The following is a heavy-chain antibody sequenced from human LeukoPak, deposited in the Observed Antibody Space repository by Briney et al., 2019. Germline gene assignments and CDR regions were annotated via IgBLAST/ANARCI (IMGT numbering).Heavy chain of an antibody. CDR3: ASSGYYDSSIFDY. CDR2: IYSGGST. CDR1: GFNVSSNY. V-gene: IGHV3-53*04. J-gene: IGHJ4*02. Sequence: GGSLRLSCGASGFNVSSNYMSWVRQAPGKGLEWVSVIYSGGSTDYSDSVKGRFTISRHNSKNTLYLQMNSLRPEDTAVYYCASSGYYDSSIFDYWGQGTLVTVSS. D-gene: IGHD3-22*01.